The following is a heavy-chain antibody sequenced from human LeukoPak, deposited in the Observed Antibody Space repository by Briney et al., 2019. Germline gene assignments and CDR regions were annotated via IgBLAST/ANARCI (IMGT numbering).Heavy chain of an antibody. Sequence: GASVKVSCKASGYTFTGYYMHWVRQAPGQGLEWMGWINPNSGGTNYAQKFQGRVTMTRDTSISTAYMELSRLRSDDTAVYYCARDKGPIAVAGDYWGQGTLVPVSS. CDR1: GYTFTGYY. V-gene: IGHV1-2*02. CDR3: ARDKGPIAVAGDY. CDR2: INPNSGGT. J-gene: IGHJ4*02. D-gene: IGHD6-19*01.